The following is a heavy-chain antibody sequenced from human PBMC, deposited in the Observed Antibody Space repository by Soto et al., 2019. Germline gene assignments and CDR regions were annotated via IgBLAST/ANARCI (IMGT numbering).Heavy chain of an antibody. J-gene: IGHJ6*02. D-gene: IGHD2-21*02. CDR2: INPSGGST. Sequence: ASVKVSCTASGYTFTSYYMHWVRQAPGQGLEWMGIINPSGGSTSYAQKFQGRVTMTRDTSTSTVYMELSSLRSEDTAVYYCATSGVVVTPLVYYYYGMDVWGQGTTVTVSS. CDR3: ATSGVVVTPLVYYYYGMDV. CDR1: GYTFTSYY. V-gene: IGHV1-46*01.